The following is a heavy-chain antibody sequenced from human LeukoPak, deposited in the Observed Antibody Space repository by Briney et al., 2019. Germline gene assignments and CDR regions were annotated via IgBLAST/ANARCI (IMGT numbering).Heavy chain of an antibody. V-gene: IGHV3-7*01. CDR3: ARDVPYSGRGAYDI. CDR2: IKQDGSEK. J-gene: IGHJ3*02. Sequence: GGPLKPSLTASGLTFGNFWRNWFGKPPGKGLKFLAKIKQDGSEKDYADSVKGRFTISRDNAKNSVFLQLNSLRAEDTAVYYCARDVPYSGRGAYDIWGQGTMVTVSS. CDR1: GLTFGNFW. D-gene: IGHD1-26*01.